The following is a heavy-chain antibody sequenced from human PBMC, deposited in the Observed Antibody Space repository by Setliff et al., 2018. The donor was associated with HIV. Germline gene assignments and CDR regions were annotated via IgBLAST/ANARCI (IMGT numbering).Heavy chain of an antibody. D-gene: IGHD6-13*01. CDR1: GGSISSYY. J-gene: IGHJ4*01. CDR2: ISAAGTI. CDR3: ERDEGRATGSWWDQSASWYLDY. V-gene: IGHV4-4*07. Sequence: PSETLSLTCTVSGGSISSYYWSWIRQPAGKRLEFIGRISAAGTINYNPSLRSRVTLSVDTSENQFSLTVNSVTAADTAMYFCERDEGRATGSWWDQSASWYLDYWGHGILVTVSS.